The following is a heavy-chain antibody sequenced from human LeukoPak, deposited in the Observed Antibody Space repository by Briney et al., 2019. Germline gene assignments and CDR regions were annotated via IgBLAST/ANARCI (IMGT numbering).Heavy chain of an antibody. V-gene: IGHV5-10-1*01. CDR1: GSLFTSYW. CDR3: ARLREWVSNDY. D-gene: IGHD1-26*01. Sequence: GGALEISWKGPGSLFTSYWISGVRQLPGKGREGRGRIDPSDAYTNYSPSFQGHVTISADKPITTASLQSSSLKASATAMYYCARLREWVSNDYWGQGTLVTVSS. J-gene: IGHJ4*02. CDR2: IDPSDAYT.